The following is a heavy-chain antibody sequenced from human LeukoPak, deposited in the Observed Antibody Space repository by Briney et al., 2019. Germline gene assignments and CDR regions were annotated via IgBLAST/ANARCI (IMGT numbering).Heavy chain of an antibody. CDR2: ISAYNGNT. CDR1: GYTFTSYG. J-gene: IGHJ5*02. CDR3: ARVDSGYEGNWFDP. V-gene: IGHV1-18*01. Sequence: ASVKVSCKASGYTFTSYGISWVRQAPGQGLEWMGWISAYNGNTNYAQKLQGRVTMTTDTSTSTVYMELRSLRSDDTAVYYCARVDSGYEGNWFDPWGQGTLVTVSS. D-gene: IGHD5-12*01.